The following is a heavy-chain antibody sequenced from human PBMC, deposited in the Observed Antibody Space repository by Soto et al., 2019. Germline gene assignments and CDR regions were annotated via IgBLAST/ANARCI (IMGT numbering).Heavy chain of an antibody. V-gene: IGHV4-34*01. CDR1: GGSFSGYY. CDR2: INHSGST. Sequence: SETLSLTCAVYGGSFSGYYWSWIRQPPGKGLEWIGEINHSGSTNYNPSLKSRVTISVDTSKNQFSLKLSSVTAADTAVYYCAGIAARRKFDYWGQGTLVTVSS. CDR3: AGIAARRKFDY. D-gene: IGHD6-6*01. J-gene: IGHJ4*02.